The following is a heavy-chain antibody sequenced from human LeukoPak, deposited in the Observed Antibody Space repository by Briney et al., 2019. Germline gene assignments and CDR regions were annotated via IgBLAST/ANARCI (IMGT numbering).Heavy chain of an antibody. CDR1: GFTFDDYA. V-gene: IGHV3-23*01. D-gene: IGHD3-22*01. J-gene: IGHJ4*02. CDR3: AKTRHSSGDY. Sequence: GGSLRLSCAASGFTFDDYAMHWVRQAPGKGLEWVSAISGSGGSTYYADSVKGRFTISRDNSKNTLYLQMNSLRAEDTAVYYCAKTRHSSGDYWGQGTLVTVSS. CDR2: ISGSGGST.